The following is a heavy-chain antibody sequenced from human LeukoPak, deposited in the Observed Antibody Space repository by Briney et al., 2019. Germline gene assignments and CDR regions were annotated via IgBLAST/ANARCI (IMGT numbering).Heavy chain of an antibody. CDR2: IYYSGST. CDR3: ARNVSRGEPGGAFDI. Sequence: SETLSLICTVSGGAISGRRDYWGWIRQPPGKGLEWIASIYYSGSTHYNPSLKSRVTIFVDTSRNQFSLELRTATAADSAIYYCARNVSRGEPGGAFDIWGQGTMVTVSS. V-gene: IGHV4-39*01. CDR1: GGAISGRRDY. J-gene: IGHJ3*02. D-gene: IGHD3-16*01.